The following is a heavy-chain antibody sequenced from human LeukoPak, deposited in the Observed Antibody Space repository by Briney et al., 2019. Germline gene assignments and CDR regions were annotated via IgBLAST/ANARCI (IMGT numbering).Heavy chain of an antibody. D-gene: IGHD6-19*01. V-gene: IGHV4-59*01. CDR2: IYGSGYT. Sequence: PSETLSLTCTVSGGAISGSYWSWIRQPPGKGLEWIGYIYGSGYTNYNPSLKSRVTMSIDTSKNHFSLKLTSVTAADTATYYCARETSLAGFASGLGFNYWGQGILVTVSS. J-gene: IGHJ4*02. CDR3: ARETSLAGFASGLGFNY. CDR1: GGAISGSY.